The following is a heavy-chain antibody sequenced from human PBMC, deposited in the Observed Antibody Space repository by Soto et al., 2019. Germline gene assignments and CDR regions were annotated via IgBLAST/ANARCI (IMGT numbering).Heavy chain of an antibody. Sequence: ASVKVSCKASGYSFTSYYMHWVRQAPGQGLEWMGIINPSGGSTSYAQKFQGRVTMTRDTSTSTVYMELSSLRSEDTAVYYCAKDMNRRSSSWSGLDYWGQGTLVTVSS. CDR2: INPSGGST. D-gene: IGHD6-13*01. CDR1: GYSFTSYY. V-gene: IGHV1-46*01. CDR3: AKDMNRRSSSWSGLDY. J-gene: IGHJ4*02.